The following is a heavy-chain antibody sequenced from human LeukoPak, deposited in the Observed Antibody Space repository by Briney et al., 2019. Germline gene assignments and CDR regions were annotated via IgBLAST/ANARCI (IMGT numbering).Heavy chain of an antibody. Sequence: ASVNVSCKASGYTFTSYGISWVRQAPGQGLEWMGWISAYNGNTNYAQKLQGRVTMTTDTSTSTAYMELRSLRSDDTAVYYCARGGYCSSTSCYPSKSDYWGEGTLVTVSS. CDR1: GYTFTSYG. J-gene: IGHJ4*02. CDR3: ARGGYCSSTSCYPSKSDY. D-gene: IGHD2-2*01. V-gene: IGHV1-18*01. CDR2: ISAYNGNT.